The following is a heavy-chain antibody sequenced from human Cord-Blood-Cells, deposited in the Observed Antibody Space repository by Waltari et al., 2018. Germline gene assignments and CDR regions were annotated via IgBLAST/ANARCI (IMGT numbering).Heavy chain of an antibody. CDR1: GYTFTSYA. J-gene: IGHJ4*02. D-gene: IGHD3-10*01. CDR3: ARFDYGSGSSPFDY. Sequence: QVQLVQSGAEVKKPGASVKVSCKASGYTFTSYAMHWVRQAPGQRLEWMGWINAGNGNTKYSQKFQGRVTITRDTSASTAYMALSSLRSEDTAVYYCARFDYGSGSSPFDYWGQGTLVTVSS. V-gene: IGHV1-3*01. CDR2: INAGNGNT.